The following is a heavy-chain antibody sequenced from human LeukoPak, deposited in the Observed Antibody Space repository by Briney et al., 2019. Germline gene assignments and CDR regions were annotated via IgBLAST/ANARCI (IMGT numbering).Heavy chain of an antibody. Sequence: GGSLRLSCAASGFTFSSYWMHWVRQAPGKGLVWVSRINSDGSSTSYADSVKGRFTISRDNAKNTLYLQMNSLRAEDTAVYYCAKRGEVFFFDPWGQGTLVTVSS. D-gene: IGHD3-10*01. J-gene: IGHJ5*02. V-gene: IGHV3-74*01. CDR2: INSDGSST. CDR3: AKRGEVFFFDP. CDR1: GFTFSSYW.